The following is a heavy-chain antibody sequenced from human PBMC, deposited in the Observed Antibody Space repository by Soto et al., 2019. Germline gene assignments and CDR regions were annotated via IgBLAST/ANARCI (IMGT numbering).Heavy chain of an antibody. CDR2: VTGSGCTT. J-gene: IGHJ3*02. V-gene: IGHV3-23*01. Sequence: GGSLRLSCAASGFTCSSYAMSWVRQAPGRGLEWVSTVTGSGCTTYYADSVKGWFAITRYDAKNTPYLQMNSLRAEDTAVYYCAKGGLGDSSGSVDAFHMWGEGTMVTVSS. CDR1: GFTCSSYA. D-gene: IGHD3-22*01. CDR3: AKGGLGDSSGSVDAFHM.